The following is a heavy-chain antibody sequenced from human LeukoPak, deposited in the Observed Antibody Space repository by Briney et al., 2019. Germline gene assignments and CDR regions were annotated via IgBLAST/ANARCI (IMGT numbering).Heavy chain of an antibody. V-gene: IGHV3-21*01. Sequence: GGSLRLSCAASGFTFSSYSMNWVRQAPGKGLEWVSSISSSSSYIYYADSVKGRFTISRDNAKNSLYLQMNSLRAEDTALYYCARDGSYYYDSSGMDYWGQGTLVTVSS. CDR1: GFTFSSYS. D-gene: IGHD3-22*01. J-gene: IGHJ4*02. CDR2: ISSSSSYI. CDR3: ARDGSYYYDSSGMDY.